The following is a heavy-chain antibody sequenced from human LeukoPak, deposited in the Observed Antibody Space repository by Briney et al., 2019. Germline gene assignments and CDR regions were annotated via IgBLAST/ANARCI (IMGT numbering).Heavy chain of an antibody. CDR3: ASLGPMTQHY. D-gene: IGHD7-27*01. CDR1: GGTFSSYA. CDR2: IIPIFGTA. J-gene: IGHJ4*02. Sequence: GSSVKVSCKASGGTFSSYAISWVRQAPGQGLEWMGGIIPIFGTANYAQKFQGRVTTTADKSTSTAYMELSSLRSEDTAVYYCASLGPMTQHYWGQGTLVTVSS. V-gene: IGHV1-69*06.